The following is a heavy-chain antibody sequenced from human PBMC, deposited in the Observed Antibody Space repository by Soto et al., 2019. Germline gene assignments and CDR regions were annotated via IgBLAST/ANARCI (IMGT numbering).Heavy chain of an antibody. CDR3: ARDPLGGGYELT. Sequence: QVQLVESGGGVVQPGRSLRLSCAASGFTFSSYGMHWVRQAPGKGLEWVAVIWYDGSNKYYADSVKGRFTISRDNSKNTLELQMNSLRAEDTAVYYCARDPLGGGYELTWGQGTLVTVSS. D-gene: IGHD5-12*01. J-gene: IGHJ4*02. CDR2: IWYDGSNK. V-gene: IGHV3-33*01. CDR1: GFTFSSYG.